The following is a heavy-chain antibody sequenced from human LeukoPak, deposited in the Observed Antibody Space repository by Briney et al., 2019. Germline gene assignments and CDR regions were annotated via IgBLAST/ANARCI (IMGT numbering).Heavy chain of an antibody. CDR3: ARRRKSSGWYVFDY. CDR1: GGSISSYY. CDR2: IYYSGST. V-gene: IGHV4-59*08. J-gene: IGHJ4*01. D-gene: IGHD6-19*01. Sequence: PSETLSLTCTVSGGSISSYYWSWIRQPPGKGLEWIGYIYYSGSTNFNPSLKSRVTISVDTSKNQFPLKLSSVTAADTAVYYCARRRKSSGWYVFDYWGKETWSPSPQ.